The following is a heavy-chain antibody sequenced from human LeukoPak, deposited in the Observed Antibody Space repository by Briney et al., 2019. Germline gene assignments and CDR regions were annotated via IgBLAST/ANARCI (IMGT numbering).Heavy chain of an antibody. CDR2: INPNSGGT. CDR1: GYTFTGYY. V-gene: IGHV1-2*02. CDR3: ARARYCSGGSCYSAVGLFYYYYGVDV. J-gene: IGHJ6*02. D-gene: IGHD2-15*01. Sequence: ASVTVSCKASGYTFTGYYMHWVRQAPGQGLEWMGWINPNSGGTNYAQKFQGRVTMTRDTSISTAYMELRSLRSDDTAVYYCARARYCSGGSCYSAVGLFYYYYGVDVWGQGTTVTVSS.